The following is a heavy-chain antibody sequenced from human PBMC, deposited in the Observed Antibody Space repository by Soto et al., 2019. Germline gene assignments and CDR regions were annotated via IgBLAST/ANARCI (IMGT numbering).Heavy chain of an antibody. Sequence: KTSETLSLTCTVSGGSVSSGSYYWSWIRQPPGKGLEWIGYIYYSGSTNHNPSLKSRVTISVDTSKNQFSLKLSSVTAADTAVYYCARVGYSSSPGRLDPWGQGTLVTVSS. CDR3: ARVGYSSSPGRLDP. CDR1: GGSVSSGSYY. J-gene: IGHJ5*02. D-gene: IGHD6-13*01. CDR2: IYYSGST. V-gene: IGHV4-61*01.